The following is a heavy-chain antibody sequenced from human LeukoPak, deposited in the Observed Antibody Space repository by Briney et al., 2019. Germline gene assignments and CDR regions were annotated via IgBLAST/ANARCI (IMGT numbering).Heavy chain of an antibody. V-gene: IGHV4-59*11. CDR2: IYYSGST. Sequence: SETLSLTCTVSGGSISSHYWSWIRQPPGKGLEWIGYIYYSGSTNYNPSLKSRVTISVDTSKNQFSLKLSSVTAADTAVYYCARAAYYDFWSGYYSDYYYYMDVWGKGTTVTVSS. CDR1: GGSISSHY. CDR3: ARAAYYDFWSGYYSDYYYYMDV. D-gene: IGHD3-3*01. J-gene: IGHJ6*03.